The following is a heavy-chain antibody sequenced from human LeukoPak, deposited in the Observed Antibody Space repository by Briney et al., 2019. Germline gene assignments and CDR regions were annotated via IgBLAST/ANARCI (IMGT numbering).Heavy chain of an antibody. Sequence: SETLSLTCTVSGGSISSYYWSWIRQPPGKGLEWIGCIYYSGSTNYNPSLKSRVTISVDTSKNQVSLKVSSVTAADTAVYHCARHGEVGANDAFDIWGQGTMVTVSS. CDR2: IYYSGST. V-gene: IGHV4-59*08. CDR1: GGSISSYY. J-gene: IGHJ3*02. CDR3: ARHGEVGANDAFDI. D-gene: IGHD1-26*01.